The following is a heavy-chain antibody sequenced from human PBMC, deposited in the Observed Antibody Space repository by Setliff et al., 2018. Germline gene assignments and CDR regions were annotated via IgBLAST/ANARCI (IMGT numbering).Heavy chain of an antibody. D-gene: IGHD2-21*01. J-gene: IGHJ6*03. CDR3: ARVRRVVIAYYYYMDV. CDR1: GGSFSGYY. V-gene: IGHV4-34*01. Sequence: LSLTCAVYGGSFSGYYWSWIRQPPGKGLEWIGEINHSGSTNYNPSLKSRVTISVDTSKNQFSLKLSSVTAADTAVYYCARVRRVVIAYYYYMDVWGKGTTVTVSS. CDR2: INHSGST.